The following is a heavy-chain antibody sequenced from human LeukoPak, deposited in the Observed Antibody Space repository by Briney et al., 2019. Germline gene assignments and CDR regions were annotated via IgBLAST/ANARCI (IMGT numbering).Heavy chain of an antibody. J-gene: IGHJ4*02. CDR1: GFTFTNYW. Sequence: GGCLRLSCAASGFTFTNYWLNWVRQAPGKGREGGGNIKEDGSEKYYVDSVKGRFTISRDNAKNSLFLQMNSLRAEDTAVYYCARTLRGGGALDYWGQGTLVTVSS. D-gene: IGHD3-16*01. CDR2: IKEDGSEK. CDR3: ARTLRGGGALDY. V-gene: IGHV3-7*03.